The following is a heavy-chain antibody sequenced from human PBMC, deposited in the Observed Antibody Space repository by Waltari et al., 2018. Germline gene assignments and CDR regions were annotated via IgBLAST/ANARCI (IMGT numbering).Heavy chain of an antibody. CDR3: SGGEVTGTDF. V-gene: IGHV3-73*01. J-gene: IGHJ4*02. Sequence: EVQVVESGGGLVQPGGSLKLSCATSGFRLRGPTIHWVRQTSGKGLEWVGRIRRQPYNYATAYSASVKGRFTISRDDSKNTAYLQMNNLMTEDTAVYYCSGGEVTGTDFWGQGTLVTVSS. D-gene: IGHD6-19*01. CDR1: GFRLRGPT. CDR2: IRRQPYNYAT.